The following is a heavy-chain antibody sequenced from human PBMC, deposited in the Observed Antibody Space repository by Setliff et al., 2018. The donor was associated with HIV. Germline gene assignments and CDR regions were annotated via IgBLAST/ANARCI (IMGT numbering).Heavy chain of an antibody. CDR1: GFVFSDHS. D-gene: IGHD1-1*01. Sequence: SLRLSCAASGFVFSDHSLHWVRQTPGKGLEWVGFIKSKAYGGTTEYAASVKGRFTLSRDDSKSIAYLQMNSLKTEDTGVYYCTPPPGTYWGQGTLVTVSS. CDR3: TPPPGTY. V-gene: IGHV3-49*04. J-gene: IGHJ4*02. CDR2: IKSKAYGGTT.